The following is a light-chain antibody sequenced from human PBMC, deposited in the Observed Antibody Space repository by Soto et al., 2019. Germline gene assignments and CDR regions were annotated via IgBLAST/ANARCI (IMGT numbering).Light chain of an antibody. Sequence: DIQMTQSPSSLSASVGDRVTITCRASQGISNYLVWYQQIPGKVPKLLIYAATTLQSGVPSRFSGSGSGTDFTLTISGLQPEDVATYYCQHYNGAPWTFGQGTKVEIK. V-gene: IGKV1-27*01. CDR1: QGISNY. J-gene: IGKJ1*01. CDR3: QHYNGAPWT. CDR2: AAT.